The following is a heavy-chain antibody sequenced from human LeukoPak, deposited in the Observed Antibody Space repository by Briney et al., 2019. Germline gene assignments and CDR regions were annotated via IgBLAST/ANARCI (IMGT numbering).Heavy chain of an antibody. CDR2: ISAYNGNT. CDR1: GYTFTNYY. V-gene: IGHV1-18*04. CDR3: ARVRYYDSSGYVHEGYYYGMDV. Sequence: EASVKVSCKASGYTFTNYYIHWVRQAPGQGLEWMGWISAYNGNTNYAQKLQGRVTMTTDTSTSTAYMELRSLRSDDTAVYYCARVRYYDSSGYVHEGYYYGMDVWGQGTTVTVSS. D-gene: IGHD3-22*01. J-gene: IGHJ6*02.